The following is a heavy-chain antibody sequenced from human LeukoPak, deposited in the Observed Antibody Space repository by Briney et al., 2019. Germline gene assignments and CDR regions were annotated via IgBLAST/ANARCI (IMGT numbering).Heavy chain of an antibody. CDR3: ARGGRLRLGELGY. CDR2: IIPIFGTA. D-gene: IGHD3-16*01. J-gene: IGHJ4*02. CDR1: GGTFSSYA. V-gene: IGHV1-69*01. Sequence: ASVKVSCKASGGTFSSYAISWVRQAPGQGLEWMGGIIPIFGTANYAQKFQGRVTITADESTSTAYMELSSLRSEDTAVYYCARGGRLRLGELGYWGQGTLVTVSS.